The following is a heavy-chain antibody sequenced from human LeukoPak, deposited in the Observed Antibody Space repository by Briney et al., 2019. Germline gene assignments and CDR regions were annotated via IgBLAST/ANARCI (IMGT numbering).Heavy chain of an antibody. CDR1: GVSNTRYY. CDR3: ASTANYYGSGSFYLH. Sequence: PSETLSFTCTVSGVSNTRYYWSWIRQPPGKGLEWIGNIYYSGSTNYNPSLKSRVTISIDTSKNQFSLKLSSVTAADTAVYYCASTANYYGSGSFYLHWGRGTLVTVSS. V-gene: IGHV4-59*01. J-gene: IGHJ4*02. D-gene: IGHD3-10*01. CDR2: IYYSGST.